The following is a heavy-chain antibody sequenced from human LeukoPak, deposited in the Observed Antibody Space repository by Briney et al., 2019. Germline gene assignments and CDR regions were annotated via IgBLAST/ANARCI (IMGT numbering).Heavy chain of an antibody. CDR2: IYHSGST. J-gene: IGHJ6*03. CDR1: GYSISSGYY. D-gene: IGHD3-16*01. V-gene: IGHV4-38-2*01. CDR3: ARRLGGGYYYYMDV. Sequence: PSEPLSLTCAVSGYSISSGYYWGWIRQPPGQGLEWIGSIYHSGSTYYNPSLKIRVTISVDTSKNQCSLKLSSVTAADTAVYYCARRLGGGYYYYMDVWGKGTTVTVSS.